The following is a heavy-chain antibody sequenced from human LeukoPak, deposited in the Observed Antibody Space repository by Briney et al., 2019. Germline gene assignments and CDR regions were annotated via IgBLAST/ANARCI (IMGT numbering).Heavy chain of an antibody. V-gene: IGHV4-34*01. Sequence: SETLSLTCAVYGGSFSGYCWSWIRQPPGKRLEWIGEINHSGSTNYNPSLKSRVTISVDTSKNQFSLKLSSVTAADTAVYYCARARSTSRYKTLGGFDPWGQGTLVTVSS. J-gene: IGHJ5*02. CDR1: GGSFSGYC. CDR3: ARARSTSRYKTLGGFDP. CDR2: INHSGST. D-gene: IGHD2-2*02.